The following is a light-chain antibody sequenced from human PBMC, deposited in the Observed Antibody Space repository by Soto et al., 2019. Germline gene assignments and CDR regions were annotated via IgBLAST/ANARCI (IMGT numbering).Light chain of an antibody. CDR2: KAS. CDR1: QSISSW. V-gene: IGKV1-5*03. Sequence: DIQMTQSPSTLSASVGGRVTITCRASQSISSWLAWYQQKPGKAPELVIYKASSLGSGVPSRFSGSGYGTEFTLTISSLQPDDFATYYCQQYNSFWTFGRGTRVEIK. J-gene: IGKJ1*01. CDR3: QQYNSFWT.